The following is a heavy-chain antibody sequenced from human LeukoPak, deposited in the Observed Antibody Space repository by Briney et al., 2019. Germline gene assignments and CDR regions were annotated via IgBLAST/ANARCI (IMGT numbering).Heavy chain of an antibody. V-gene: IGHV1-69*04. CDR2: IIPILGIA. D-gene: IGHD6-13*01. CDR1: GGTFSSYA. Sequence: EASVKVSCKASGGTFSSYAISWVRQAPGQGLEWMGRIIPILGIANYAQKFQGRVTITADKSTSTAYMELSSLRSEDTAVYYCAREGLSVRAAAGIDYWGQGTLVTVSS. J-gene: IGHJ4*02. CDR3: AREGLSVRAAAGIDY.